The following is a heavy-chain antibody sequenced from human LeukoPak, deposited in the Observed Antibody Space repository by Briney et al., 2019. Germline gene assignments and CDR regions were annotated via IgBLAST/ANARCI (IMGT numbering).Heavy chain of an antibody. J-gene: IGHJ4*02. CDR1: GGSISSGGYY. CDR3: ARDGIDGDYD. D-gene: IGHD4-17*01. V-gene: IGHV4-31*03. Sequence: SETLSLTCTVSGGSISSGGYYWSWIRQHPGKGLEWIGYIYYSGSTYYNPSLKSRVTISVDTSKNQFSLKLSSVTAADTAVYCCARDGIDGDYDWGQGTLVTVSS. CDR2: IYYSGST.